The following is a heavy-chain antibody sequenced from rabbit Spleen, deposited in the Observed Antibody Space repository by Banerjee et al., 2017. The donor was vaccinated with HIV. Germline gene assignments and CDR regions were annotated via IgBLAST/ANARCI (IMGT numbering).Heavy chain of an antibody. CDR1: GFDFSGTG. Sequence: HEQLMESGGGLVQPGGSLKLSCEASGFDFSGTGVSWVRQAPGKGLEWIGYIDLLFGTTYYANWVNGRFTISSHNAQNTLYLQLHSLTAADTATYFCVRGASGSGYYSLWGQGTLVTVS. CDR3: VRGASGSGYYSL. V-gene: IGHV1S47*01. CDR2: IDLLFGTT. D-gene: IGHD1-1*01. J-gene: IGHJ4*01.